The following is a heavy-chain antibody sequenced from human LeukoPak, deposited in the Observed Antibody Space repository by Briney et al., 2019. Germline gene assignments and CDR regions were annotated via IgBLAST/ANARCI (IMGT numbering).Heavy chain of an antibody. J-gene: IGHJ6*02. D-gene: IGHD1-26*01. V-gene: IGHV3-66*01. CDR1: GFTVSTYY. Sequence: PGGSLRLSCAASGFTVSTYYMTWFRQAPGKGLEWVSVIYSGGNTYYADSVKGRFTISRDNSKNTLYLQMNSLRAEDTAVYYCVRDHIVRATNPSYYYSGMDVWGQGTTVTVSS. CDR2: IYSGGNT. CDR3: VRDHIVRATNPSYYYSGMDV.